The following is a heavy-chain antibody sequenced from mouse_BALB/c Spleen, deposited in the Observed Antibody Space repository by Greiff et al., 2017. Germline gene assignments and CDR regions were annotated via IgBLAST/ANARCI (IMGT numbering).Heavy chain of an antibody. CDR3: ARDTTVVEGDWFAY. D-gene: IGHD1-1*01. CDR2: IDPANGNT. Sequence: EVQLQQSGAELVKPGASVKLSCTASGFNIKDTYMHWVKQRPEQGLEWIGRIDPANGNTKYDPKFQGKATITADTSSNTAYLQLSSLTSEDTAVYYGARDTTVVEGDWFAYWGQGTLVTVSA. J-gene: IGHJ3*01. CDR1: GFNIKDTY. V-gene: IGHV14-3*02.